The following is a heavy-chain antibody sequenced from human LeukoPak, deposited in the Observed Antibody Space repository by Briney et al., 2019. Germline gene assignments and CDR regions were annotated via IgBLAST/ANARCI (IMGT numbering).Heavy chain of an antibody. CDR2: IKQDGSEK. CDR3: TTRITMVRGVIMTDY. Sequence: GGSLRLSCAASGFTFSSYWMSWVRQAPGKGLEWVANIKQDGSEKYYVDSVKGRFTISRDNAKNSLYLQMNSLRAEDTAVYYCTTRITMVRGVIMTDYWGQGTLVTVSS. V-gene: IGHV3-7*05. J-gene: IGHJ4*02. CDR1: GFTFSSYW. D-gene: IGHD3-10*01.